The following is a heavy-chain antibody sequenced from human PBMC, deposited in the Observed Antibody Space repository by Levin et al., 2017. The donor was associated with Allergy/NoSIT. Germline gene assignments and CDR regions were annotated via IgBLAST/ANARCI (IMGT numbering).Heavy chain of an antibody. CDR1: GYTFTSYG. CDR3: ARGVVGGSGWLARYYYYYGMDV. CDR2: ISAYNGNT. J-gene: IGHJ6*02. Sequence: ASVKVSCKASGYTFTSYGISWVRQAPGQGLEWMGWISAYNGNTNYAQKLQGRVTMTTDTSTSTAYMELRSLRSDDTAVYYCARGVVGGSGWLARYYYYYGMDVWGQGTTVTVSS. D-gene: IGHD6-19*01. V-gene: IGHV1-18*01.